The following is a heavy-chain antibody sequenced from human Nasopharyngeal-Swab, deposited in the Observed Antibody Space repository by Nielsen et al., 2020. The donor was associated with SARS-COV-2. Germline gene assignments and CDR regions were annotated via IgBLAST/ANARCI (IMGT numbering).Heavy chain of an antibody. CDR3: ARLMELPNDAFDI. D-gene: IGHD1-26*01. CDR1: GFTFSNYW. CDR2: IKQDGSEK. Sequence: GESLKISCAASGFTFSNYWMCWVRQAPGKGLEWVANIKQDGSEKYYVDSVKGRFTISRDNAKNSLYLQMNNLSAEDTAVYYCARLMELPNDAFDIWGQGTMVTVSS. J-gene: IGHJ3*02. V-gene: IGHV3-7*03.